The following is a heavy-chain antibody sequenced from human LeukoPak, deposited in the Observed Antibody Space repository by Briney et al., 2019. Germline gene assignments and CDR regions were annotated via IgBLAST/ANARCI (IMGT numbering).Heavy chain of an antibody. J-gene: IGHJ5*02. CDR2: IYYSGYT. CDR3: ARSRGYYDFWSP. CDR1: GGSISTYY. V-gene: IGHV4-59*01. Sequence: PSETLSLTCTVSGGSISTYYWSWIPQSPGKGLEWFGYIYYSGYTNYNPSLKSRVTISVDTSKNQFSLKLSPVTAADTAVYYCARSRGYYDFWSPWGRGTLVTVSS. D-gene: IGHD3-3*01.